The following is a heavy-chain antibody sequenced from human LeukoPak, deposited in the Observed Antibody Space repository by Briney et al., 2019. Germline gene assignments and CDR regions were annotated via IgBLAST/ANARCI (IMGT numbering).Heavy chain of an antibody. J-gene: IGHJ4*02. Sequence: LAASVKVSCKASGYTFTGYYMHWVRQAPGQGLEWMGWINPNSGGTNYAQKFQGRVTMTRDTSISTAYMELSRLRSDDTAVYYCATLYDSSGYYWDDYFDYWGQGTLVTVSS. CDR2: INPNSGGT. V-gene: IGHV1-2*03. CDR1: GYTFTGYY. CDR3: ATLYDSSGYYWDDYFDY. D-gene: IGHD3-22*01.